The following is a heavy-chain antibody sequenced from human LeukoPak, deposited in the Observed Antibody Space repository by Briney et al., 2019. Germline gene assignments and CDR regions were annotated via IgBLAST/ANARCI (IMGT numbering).Heavy chain of an antibody. CDR1: GFPYRCYL. CDR3: AKASWVANADAVL. D-gene: IGHD1-1*01. CDR2: LRGNSDT. V-gene: IGHV3-23*01. J-gene: IGHJ4*02. Sequence: GGSLPLFCGASGFPYRCYLMRWLGAAPPRGRAWVSNLRGNSDTFYADSVKGRFTLSRDDSRNTVYLQLNNLRVEDTAVYYCAKASWVANADAVLWGQGTVVTVSS.